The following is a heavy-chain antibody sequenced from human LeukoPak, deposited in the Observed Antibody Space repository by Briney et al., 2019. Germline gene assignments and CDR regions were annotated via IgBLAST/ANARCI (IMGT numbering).Heavy chain of an antibody. J-gene: IGHJ5*02. CDR1: AYTFSSYY. D-gene: IGHD6-19*01. Sequence: ASVKVSCKASAYTFSSYYMHWVRQAPGQGLEWMGIFNPSGGSTSYAQKFQGRVTMTTDTSTSTVYMELSSLRSEDTAVYYCARGSSGWYNWFDPWGQGTLVTVSS. CDR2: FNPSGGST. CDR3: ARGSSGWYNWFDP. V-gene: IGHV1-46*01.